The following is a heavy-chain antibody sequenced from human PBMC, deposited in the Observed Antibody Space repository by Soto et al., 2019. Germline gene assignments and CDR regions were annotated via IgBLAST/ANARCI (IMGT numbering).Heavy chain of an antibody. CDR2: XXDXXXNT. CDR3: ARERGTHLDY. V-gene: IGHV1-18*01. J-gene: IGHJ4*02. CDR1: CYTFTSYG. D-gene: IGHD1-1*01. Sequence: XSVKDSCKASCYTFTSYGISWVRQAPGQAXXXXXXXXDXXXNTXXENXXXXXXXPXXPKXXXTDYMAMRRLRSDETAVYYCARERGTHLDYWGQGTLVTVSS.